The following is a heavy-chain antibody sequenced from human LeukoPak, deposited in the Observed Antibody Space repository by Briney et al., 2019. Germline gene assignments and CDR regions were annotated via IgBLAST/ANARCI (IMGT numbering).Heavy chain of an antibody. D-gene: IGHD6-19*01. J-gene: IGHJ4*02. V-gene: IGHV3-33*01. CDR1: GFTSSNYG. Sequence: GGSLRLSCAASGFTSSNYGMFWVRQAPGKGLEWVAVIWYDGSKKYYGDSVKGRFTISREDSKNTLYLQMGSLRAEDMAVYYCARRKYSSGLGTFDYWGQGTLVTVSS. CDR3: ARRKYSSGLGTFDY. CDR2: IWYDGSKK.